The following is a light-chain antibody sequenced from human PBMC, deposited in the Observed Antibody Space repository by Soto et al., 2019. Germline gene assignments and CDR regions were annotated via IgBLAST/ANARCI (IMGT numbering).Light chain of an antibody. CDR1: QSVSSSY. Sequence: EIVLTQSPGTLSLSPGERATLSCRASQSVSSSYLAWYQQKPGQAPRLLIYGASSRATGIPDRFSGSGSGTDFTLAISRLEPEDFAVYYCQQYGSSPPYTFGQWNKREIK. J-gene: IGKJ2*01. CDR3: QQYGSSPPYT. CDR2: GAS. V-gene: IGKV3-20*01.